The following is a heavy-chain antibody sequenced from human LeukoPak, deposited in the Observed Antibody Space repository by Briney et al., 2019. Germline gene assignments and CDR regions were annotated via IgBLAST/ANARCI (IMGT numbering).Heavy chain of an antibody. Sequence: PGGSLRLSCAASGFTFSSYAMHWVRQAPGKGLEWVAVISYDGSNKYYADSVKGRFTISRDNSKNTLYLQMNSLRAEDTAVYYCAKTGCSSTSCYRSDYYYYYMDVWGKGTTVTVSS. V-gene: IGHV3-30-3*02. J-gene: IGHJ6*03. CDR1: GFTFSSYA. D-gene: IGHD2-2*02. CDR3: AKTGCSSTSCYRSDYYYYYMDV. CDR2: ISYDGSNK.